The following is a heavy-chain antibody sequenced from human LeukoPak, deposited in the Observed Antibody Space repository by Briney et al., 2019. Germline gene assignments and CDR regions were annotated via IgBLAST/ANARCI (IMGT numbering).Heavy chain of an antibody. CDR1: GVSISSYY. J-gene: IGHJ4*02. V-gene: IGHV4-59*12. CDR2: ISYSGST. CDR3: ARKGLSYMVRDYYFDY. D-gene: IGHD3-10*01. Sequence: SETLSLTCTVSGVSISSYYWSWIRQPPGKGLEWIGYISYSGSTYYNPSLKSRVTISVDTSKNQFSLKLSSVTAADTAVYYCARKGLSYMVRDYYFDYWGQGTLVTVSS.